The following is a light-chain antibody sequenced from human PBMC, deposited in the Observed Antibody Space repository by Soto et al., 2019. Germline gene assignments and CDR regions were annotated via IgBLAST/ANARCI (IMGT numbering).Light chain of an antibody. CDR1: RSVTNNY. V-gene: IGKV3D-20*02. CDR3: QQRYNWPIT. CDR2: ADS. J-gene: IGKJ5*01. Sequence: EIVLTQSPGTLSFFPGERATLSCRASRSVTNNYLAWHQQKPGQAPRLLIYADSNRATGIPARFSGSGSGTDFTLTISSLEPEDFSVYYCQQRYNWPITFGQGTRLEIK.